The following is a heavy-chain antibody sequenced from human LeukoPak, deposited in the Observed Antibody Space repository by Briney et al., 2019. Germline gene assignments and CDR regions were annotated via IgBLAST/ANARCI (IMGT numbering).Heavy chain of an antibody. CDR1: GYSFTNYW. D-gene: IGHD2-2*02. J-gene: IGHJ3*02. CDR3: ARRQLLYGRAGAFDI. CDR2: IYPGDSDT. V-gene: IGHV5-51*01. Sequence: GESLKISCKISGYSFTNYWIGWVRQMPGKGLEWMGIIYPGDSDTRYSPSFRGQVTISVDKSINTAYLQWTSLKASDTAMYYCARRQLLYGRAGAFDIWGQGTMVTVSS.